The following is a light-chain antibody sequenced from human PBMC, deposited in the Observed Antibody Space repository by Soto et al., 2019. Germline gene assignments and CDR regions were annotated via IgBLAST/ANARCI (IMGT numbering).Light chain of an antibody. V-gene: IGLV2-14*03. J-gene: IGLJ3*02. CDR3: SSYASSSTLV. CDR1: SSDVGGYNY. CDR2: AVS. Sequence: QSVLTQPASVSGSPGQSITISCTGTSSDVGGYNYVSWYQHHPGKAPKLMIYAVSNRPSGVSNRFSGSKSGNTASLTISGRQAEDEADYYCSSYASSSTLVFGGGTKLTVL.